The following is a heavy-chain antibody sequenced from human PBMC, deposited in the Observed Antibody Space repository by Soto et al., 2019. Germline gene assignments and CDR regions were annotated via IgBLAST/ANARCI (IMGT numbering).Heavy chain of an antibody. J-gene: IGHJ4*02. CDR1: GGTFSSYA. Sequence: QVQLVQSGAEVKKPGSSVKVSCKASGGTFSSYAISWVRQAPGQGLEWMGGIIPIFGTANYAQKFQGRVTITADESTSTAYMELSSLRAEDTDVYDCARSSIRMTADPFTPFDYWGQGTLVTVSS. CDR2: IIPIFGTA. V-gene: IGHV1-69*01. CDR3: ARSSIRMTADPFTPFDY. D-gene: IGHD6-13*01.